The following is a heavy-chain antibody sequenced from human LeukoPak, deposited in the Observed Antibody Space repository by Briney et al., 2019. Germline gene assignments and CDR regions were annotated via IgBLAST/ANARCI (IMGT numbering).Heavy chain of an antibody. J-gene: IGHJ4*02. Sequence: SETLSLTCAVYGGSFSGCYWSWVRQPPGKGLEWIGEINHSGSTNYNPSLKSRVTISVDTSKNQFSLRLNSVTAADTAMYYCARSHDHLWGNYPDYWGQGTLVTVSS. CDR3: ARSHDHLWGNYPDY. D-gene: IGHD3-16*02. V-gene: IGHV4-34*01. CDR1: GGSFSGCY. CDR2: INHSGST.